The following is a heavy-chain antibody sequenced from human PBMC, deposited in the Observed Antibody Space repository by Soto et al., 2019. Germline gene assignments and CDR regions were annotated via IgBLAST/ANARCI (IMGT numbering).Heavy chain of an antibody. D-gene: IGHD2-2*01. V-gene: IGHV4-59*01. Sequence: PSETLSLTCAVSDGSISSFYWSWIRQPPGKGLEWIGYIYYSGSTNYNPSLKSRVTISVDTSKNQFSLKLSSVTAADTAVYYCARGPPADVVVPAAVYYYYMEVWGKGTTVTVSS. J-gene: IGHJ6*03. CDR2: IYYSGST. CDR1: DGSISSFY. CDR3: ARGPPADVVVPAAVYYYYMEV.